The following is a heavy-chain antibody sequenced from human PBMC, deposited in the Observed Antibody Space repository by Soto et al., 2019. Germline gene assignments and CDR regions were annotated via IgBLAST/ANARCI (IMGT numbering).Heavy chain of an antibody. Sequence: GGSLRLSCAASGFTFSSYAMSWVRQAPGKGLEWVSAISGSGGSTYYADSVKGRFTISRDNSKNTLYLQMNSLRAEDTAVYYCAKDESRGYDSSSWPSEYNWFDPWGQGTLVTVSS. CDR2: ISGSGGST. V-gene: IGHV3-23*01. CDR1: GFTFSSYA. CDR3: AKDESRGYDSSSWPSEYNWFDP. J-gene: IGHJ5*02. D-gene: IGHD6-13*01.